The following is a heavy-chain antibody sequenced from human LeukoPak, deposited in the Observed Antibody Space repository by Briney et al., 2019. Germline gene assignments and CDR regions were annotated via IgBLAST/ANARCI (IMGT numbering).Heavy chain of an antibody. CDR1: GGSISSYY. CDR2: IYTSGSN. Sequence: PSETLSLTCTGSGGSISSYYWSWIRQPAGKGLEWIGRIYTSGSNNYNPSLKSRVTMSVDTSKNQFSLKLSSVTAADTAVYYCARDLDARYSSSRYGMDVWGQGTTVTVSS. CDR3: ARDLDARYSSSRYGMDV. D-gene: IGHD6-13*01. J-gene: IGHJ6*02. V-gene: IGHV4-4*07.